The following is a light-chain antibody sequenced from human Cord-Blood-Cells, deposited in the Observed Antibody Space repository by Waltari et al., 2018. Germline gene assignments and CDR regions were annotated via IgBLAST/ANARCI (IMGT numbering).Light chain of an antibody. CDR3: QQYGSSPT. CDR1: QSVRSSY. J-gene: IGKJ1*01. Sequence: EIVLTQSPGTLPLSQGERATLSCSASQSVRSSYLAWYQQNPGKAPRLLIYGASSRATGIPDRFNGSGSWTDFTLTISRLEPEDFAVYYCQQYGSSPTFGQGTKVESK. CDR2: GAS. V-gene: IGKV3-20*01.